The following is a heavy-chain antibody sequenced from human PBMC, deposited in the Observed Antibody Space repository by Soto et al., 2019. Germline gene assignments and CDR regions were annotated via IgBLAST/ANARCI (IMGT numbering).Heavy chain of an antibody. J-gene: IGHJ6*03. D-gene: IGHD3-9*01. CDR1: GFTFSDYY. Sequence: QVQLVESGGGLVKPGGSLRLSCAASGFTFSDYYMSWIRQAPGKGLEWVSYISSSGSTIYYADSVKGRFTISRDNAKNSLYLQMNSLRAEDTAVYYCAGKITIFRTDYYYMDVWGKGTTVTVSS. CDR3: AGKITIFRTDYYYMDV. CDR2: ISSSGSTI. V-gene: IGHV3-11*01.